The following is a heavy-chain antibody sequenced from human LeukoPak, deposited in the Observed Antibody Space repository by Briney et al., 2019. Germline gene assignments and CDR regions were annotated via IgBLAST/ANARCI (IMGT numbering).Heavy chain of an antibody. J-gene: IGHJ4*02. CDR2: IYGAGST. CDR3: ARDSSGWGDFFDN. CDR1: GFTVSTSY. Sequence: GGSLRLSCAASGFTVSTSYMSWVRQAPGKGLEWVSIIYGAGSTYYADSVKGRFTNSRDNSKNTLYLQMNSLRAEDTAFYYCARDSSGWGDFFDNWGQGTLVTVSS. D-gene: IGHD6-19*01. V-gene: IGHV3-53*01.